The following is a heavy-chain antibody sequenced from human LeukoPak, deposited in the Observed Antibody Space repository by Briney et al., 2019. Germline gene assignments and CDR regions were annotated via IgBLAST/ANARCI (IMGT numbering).Heavy chain of an antibody. V-gene: IGHV1-69*13. Sequence: GASVEVSCKASGGTFSSYAISWVRQAPGQGLEWMGGIIPIFGTANYAQKFQGRVTITADESTSTAYMELSSLRSEDTAVYYCARGRYYDSSGYPDYWGQGTLVTVSS. J-gene: IGHJ4*02. CDR3: ARGRYYDSSGYPDY. D-gene: IGHD3-22*01. CDR1: GGTFSSYA. CDR2: IIPIFGTA.